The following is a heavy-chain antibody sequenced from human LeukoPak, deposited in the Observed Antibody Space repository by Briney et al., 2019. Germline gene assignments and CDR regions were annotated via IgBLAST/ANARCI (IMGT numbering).Heavy chain of an antibody. V-gene: IGHV6-1*01. J-gene: IGHJ2*01. CDR1: GDNVSSNTPA. CDR2: TFYRSRWYN. Sequence: SQTLSHTSVISGDNVSSNTPAGNCIRHSPWRGLEWLGRTFYRSRWYNEYAVSVRSRTNINADTSKKQFSLQLNSVTPEDTAVYYCARDIFFLDVWGRGSRVTVSS. CDR3: ARDIFFLDV.